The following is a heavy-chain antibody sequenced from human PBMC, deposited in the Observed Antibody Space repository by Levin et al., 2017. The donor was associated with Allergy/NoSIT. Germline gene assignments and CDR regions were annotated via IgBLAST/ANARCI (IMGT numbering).Heavy chain of an antibody. Sequence: SCTASGFTFTYAWMNWVRQAPGQGLEWVGRISSKTDGGTTENAAPVKGRFTISRDDSKNTMYLQMNSLNTEDTAVYYCARGSSQYDSSEFDCWGQGTLVTVSS. D-gene: IGHD3-22*01. CDR2: ISSKTDGGTT. V-gene: IGHV3-15*01. CDR1: GFTFTYAW. CDR3: ARGSSQYDSSEFDC. J-gene: IGHJ4*02.